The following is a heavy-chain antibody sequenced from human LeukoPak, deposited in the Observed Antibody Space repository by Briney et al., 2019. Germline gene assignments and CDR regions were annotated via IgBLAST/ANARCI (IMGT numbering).Heavy chain of an antibody. CDR3: ARGRVAVAGFYYYYYYMDV. CDR2: VYYTGGT. D-gene: IGHD6-19*01. Sequence: SETLSLTCTVSGGSINPYYWSWIRQSPGKGLEWMGYVYYTGGTNYNPSLKSRVSISVDTSKNQFSLKLSSVTAADTAVYYCARGRVAVAGFYYYYYYMDVWGKGTTVTVSS. J-gene: IGHJ6*03. CDR1: GGSINPYY. V-gene: IGHV4-59*12.